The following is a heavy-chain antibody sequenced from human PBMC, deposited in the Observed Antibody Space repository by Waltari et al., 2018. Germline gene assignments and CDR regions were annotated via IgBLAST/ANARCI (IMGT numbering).Heavy chain of an antibody. CDR1: GYTFTGYY. CDR2: IIPIFGTA. D-gene: IGHD4-4*01. CDR3: AREGGMTTRHSFDY. V-gene: IGHV1-69*06. J-gene: IGHJ4*02. Sequence: QVQLVQSGAEVKKPGASVKVSCKASGYTFTGYYMHWVRQAPGQGLEWMGGIIPIFGTANYAQKFQGRVTITADKSTSTAYMELSSLRSEDTAVYYCAREGGMTTRHSFDYWGQGTLVTVSS.